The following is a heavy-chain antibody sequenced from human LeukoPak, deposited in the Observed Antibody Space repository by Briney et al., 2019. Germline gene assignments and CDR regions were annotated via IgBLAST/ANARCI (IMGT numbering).Heavy chain of an antibody. D-gene: IGHD5-24*01. CDR3: ARDGGYIALDI. J-gene: IGHJ3*02. CDR2: LNWNGGST. Sequence: GGSLRLSCAASGFTFEKHGMSWVRQAPGKGLEWVSGLNWNGGSTGYADSVKGRFTISRDNAKKSLYLQMNSLRAEDTALYYCARDGGYIALDIWGQGTMVTVSS. CDR1: GFTFEKHG. V-gene: IGHV3-20*04.